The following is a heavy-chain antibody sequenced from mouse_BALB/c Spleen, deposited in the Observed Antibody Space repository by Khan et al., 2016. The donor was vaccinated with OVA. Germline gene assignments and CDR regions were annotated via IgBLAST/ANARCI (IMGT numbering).Heavy chain of an antibody. CDR3: ATSYYYGYYFDY. CDR1: GFTFSSYG. V-gene: IGHV5-17*02. Sequence: EVQGVESGGGLVQPGGSRKLSCAASGFTFSSYGMHWVRQAPEKGLEWVAYISGDSSTIYYTDTVKGRFTISSDNPKNTMSLQMTSLMSEDTAMYYCATSYYYGYYFDYWGPGTTLTVSS. D-gene: IGHD1-1*01. J-gene: IGHJ2*01. CDR2: ISGDSSTI.